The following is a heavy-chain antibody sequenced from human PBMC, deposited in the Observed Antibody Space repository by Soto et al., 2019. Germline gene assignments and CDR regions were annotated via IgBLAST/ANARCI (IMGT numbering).Heavy chain of an antibody. CDR3: AKDVGSSGWYDGFDS. CDR2: ISWNGESI. Sequence: EVQLVESGGGLVQPGRSLRLSCAASGFSFGDYAMQWVRQVPGKGLERVSSISWNGESIGYADSVKGRFTISRDNGKKSVYLQMNSLRGEDTALYYCAKDVGSSGWYDGFDSWGQGTLVTVS. J-gene: IGHJ4*02. CDR1: GFSFGDYA. D-gene: IGHD6-19*01. V-gene: IGHV3-9*01.